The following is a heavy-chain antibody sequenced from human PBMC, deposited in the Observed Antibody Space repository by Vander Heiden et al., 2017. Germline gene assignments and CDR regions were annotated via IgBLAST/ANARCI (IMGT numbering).Heavy chain of an antibody. Sequence: QVQLVESGGGVVQPGRSLRLPCAASGFTFSSHGMHWVRQAPGKGLGWVAVIWYDGSNKYYADSVKGRFTISRDNSKNTLYLQMNSLRAEDTAVYYCARGPSSSWYGNWYYYGMDVWGQGTTVTVSS. CDR2: IWYDGSNK. CDR3: ARGPSSSWYGNWYYYGMDV. V-gene: IGHV3-33*01. D-gene: IGHD6-13*01. CDR1: GFTFSSHG. J-gene: IGHJ6*02.